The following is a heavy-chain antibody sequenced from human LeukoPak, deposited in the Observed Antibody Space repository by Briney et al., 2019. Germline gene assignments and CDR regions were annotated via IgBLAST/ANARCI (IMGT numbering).Heavy chain of an antibody. J-gene: IGHJ3*02. CDR2: INHSGST. D-gene: IGHD2-2*01. Sequence: PSETLSLTCAVYGGSFSGYYWSWIRQPPGKGLEWIGEINHSGSTNYNPSLKSRVTISVDTSKNQFSLKLSSVTAADTAVYYCARVEYCSSARCYPSASAIWGQGTMLPVSA. V-gene: IGHV4-34*01. CDR3: ARVEYCSSARCYPSASAI. CDR1: GGSFSGYY.